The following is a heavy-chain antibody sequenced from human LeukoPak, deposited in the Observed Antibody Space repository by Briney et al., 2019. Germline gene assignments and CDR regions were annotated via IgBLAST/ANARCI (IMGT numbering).Heavy chain of an antibody. CDR2: IYYSGST. J-gene: IGHJ4*02. V-gene: IGHV4-59*01. CDR3: ATSREILSIVARYSGSYVFDY. Sequence: PSETLSLTCTVSGGSISSYYWSWIRQPPGKGLEWIGYIYYSGSTNYNPSLKSRVTISVDTSKNQFSLKLSSVTAADTAVYYCATSREILSIVARYSGSYVFDYWGQGTLVTVSS. D-gene: IGHD1-26*01. CDR1: GGSISSYY.